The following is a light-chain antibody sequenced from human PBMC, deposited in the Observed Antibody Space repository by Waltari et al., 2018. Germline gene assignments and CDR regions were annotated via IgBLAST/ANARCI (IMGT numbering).Light chain of an antibody. CDR3: QQRSDWPPRIT. V-gene: IGKV3-11*01. Sequence: DIILTQSPATLSLSPGEGATLSCRANQSVGTYLAWFQQRPGQAPRLLIFDSSSRATGVPARFSGSGSGTDFSLTISSLEPEDFAVYYCQQRSDWPPRITFGGGTRVEIK. CDR1: QSVGTY. J-gene: IGKJ4*01. CDR2: DSS.